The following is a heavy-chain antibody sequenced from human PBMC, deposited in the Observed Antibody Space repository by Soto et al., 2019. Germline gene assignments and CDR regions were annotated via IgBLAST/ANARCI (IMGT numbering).Heavy chain of an antibody. V-gene: IGHV4-39*01. CDR2: IYYSGST. J-gene: IGHJ6*02. CDR3: AVFYQQPLYYSMAV. Sequence: PSETLSLTCTVSGGSISSSSYYWGWIRQPPGKGLEWIGSIYYSGSTYYNPSLKSRVTISVDTSKNQFSLKLSSVTAADTAVYYCAVFYQQPLYYSMAVWGQGTTVTVSS. CDR1: GGSISSSSYY. D-gene: IGHD2-2*01.